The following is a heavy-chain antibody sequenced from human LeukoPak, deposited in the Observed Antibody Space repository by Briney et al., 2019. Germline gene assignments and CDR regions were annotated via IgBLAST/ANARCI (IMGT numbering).Heavy chain of an antibody. CDR2: INPFNGNT. CDR1: GYTFTRYA. V-gene: IGHV1-18*01. J-gene: IGHJ4*02. CDR3: ARVSLRYCSSTSCYLDY. Sequence: ASVKVSCKASGYTFTRYAISWVRQAPGQGLEWMGWINPFNGNTNDAERFQGRVIMTTDTSTRTAYMELRSLRSDDTAVYYCARVSLRYCSSTSCYLDYWGQGTLVTVSS. D-gene: IGHD2-2*01.